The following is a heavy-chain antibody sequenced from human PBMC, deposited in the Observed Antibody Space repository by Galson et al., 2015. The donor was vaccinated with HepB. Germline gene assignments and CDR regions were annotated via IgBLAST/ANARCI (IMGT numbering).Heavy chain of an antibody. CDR1: GFSFSSSA. Sequence: SLRLSCAASGFSFSSSAMSWVRQAPGKGLEWVSAIGGNGVATYYADSVKGRFTISRDNSENTLYLQLNSLTAEDTAVYYCAKRPGGVGATTLRYFDYWGQGTLVTVSS. J-gene: IGHJ4*02. CDR3: AKRPGGVGATTLRYFDY. V-gene: IGHV3-23*01. D-gene: IGHD1-26*01. CDR2: IGGNGVAT.